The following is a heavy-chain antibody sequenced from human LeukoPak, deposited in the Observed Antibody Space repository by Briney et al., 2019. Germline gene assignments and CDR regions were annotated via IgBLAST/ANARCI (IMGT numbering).Heavy chain of an antibody. CDR3: ARARSGSYAGIDY. D-gene: IGHD1-26*01. CDR1: GLTFSSYN. Sequence: NPGGSLRLSCAASGLTFSSYNMNWVRQAPGKGLEWVSSISSGSTYIYYADSMKGRFTFSRDNAKNSLYLQMNSLRAEDTAVYYCARARSGSYAGIDYWGQGTLVTVSS. CDR2: ISSGSTYI. J-gene: IGHJ4*02. V-gene: IGHV3-21*01.